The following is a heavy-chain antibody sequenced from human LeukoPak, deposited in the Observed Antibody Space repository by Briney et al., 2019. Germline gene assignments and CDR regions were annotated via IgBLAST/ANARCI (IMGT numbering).Heavy chain of an antibody. V-gene: IGHV4-34*01. CDR2: INHSGST. Sequence: PSETLSLTCAVYGVSFSGYYWSWIRQPPGKGLEGSGEINHSGSTNYNPSLKSRVTISVDTSKNQFSLKLSSVTAADTAVYYCARGRGFGVVKPWDYWGQGTLVTVSS. CDR1: GVSFSGYY. CDR3: ARGRGFGVVKPWDY. J-gene: IGHJ4*02. D-gene: IGHD3-3*01.